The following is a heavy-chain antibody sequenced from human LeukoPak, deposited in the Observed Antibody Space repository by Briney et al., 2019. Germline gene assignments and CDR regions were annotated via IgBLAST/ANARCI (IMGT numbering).Heavy chain of an antibody. J-gene: IGHJ4*02. V-gene: IGHV1-69*04. CDR1: GGTFSSYA. CDR3: ARGPAADLDY. D-gene: IGHD6-13*01. Sequence: SVKVSCKASGGTFSSYAISWVRQAPGQGLEWMGRIIRILGIANYAQKFQGRVTITADKSTSTAYMELSSLRSEDTAVYYCARGPAADLDYWGQGTLVTVSS. CDR2: IIRILGIA.